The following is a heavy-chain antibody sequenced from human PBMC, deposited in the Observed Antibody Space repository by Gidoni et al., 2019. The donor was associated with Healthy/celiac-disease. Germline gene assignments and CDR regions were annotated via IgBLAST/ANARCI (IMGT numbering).Heavy chain of an antibody. D-gene: IGHD6-19*01. CDR1: GFIFDDYT. CDR3: AKDVGYSSGGMGY. V-gene: IGHV3-43*01. CDR2: ISWDGGST. J-gene: IGHJ4*02. Sequence: EVQLVESGGVVVQPGGSLRLSCAASGFIFDDYTMHWVRQAPGKGLEWVSLISWDGGSTYYADSVKGRFTISRDNSKNSLYLQMNSLRTEDTALYYCAKDVGYSSGGMGYWGQGTLVTVSS.